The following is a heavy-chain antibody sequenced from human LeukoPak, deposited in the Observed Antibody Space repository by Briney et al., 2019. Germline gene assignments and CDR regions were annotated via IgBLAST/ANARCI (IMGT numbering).Heavy chain of an antibody. V-gene: IGHV1-18*01. CDR3: ARKWGATYDAFDI. D-gene: IGHD1-26*01. CDR1: GGTFSSYA. CDR2: ISVYNGNT. J-gene: IGHJ3*02. Sequence: VASVKVSCKASGGTFSSYAISWVRQAPGQGLEWMGWISVYNGNTNYAQKLQGRVTMTTDTSTSTAYMELRSLRSDDTAVYYCARKWGATYDAFDIWGQGTMVTVSS.